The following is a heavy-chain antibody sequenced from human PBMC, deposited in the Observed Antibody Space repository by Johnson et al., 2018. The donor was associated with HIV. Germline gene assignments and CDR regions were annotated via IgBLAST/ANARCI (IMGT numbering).Heavy chain of an antibody. CDR3: ARDLIVGASGSDAFDV. Sequence: MQLVESGGGLVQPGGSLKLSCAASGFTFSGSAMHWVRQASGKGLEWVGRIRSKANSYATAYAASVKGRFTISRDNAKNSLYLQMNSLRAEDTALYYCARDLIVGASGSDAFDVWGQGTMVTVSS. V-gene: IGHV3-73*01. J-gene: IGHJ3*01. D-gene: IGHD1-26*01. CDR2: IRSKANSYAT. CDR1: GFTFSGSA.